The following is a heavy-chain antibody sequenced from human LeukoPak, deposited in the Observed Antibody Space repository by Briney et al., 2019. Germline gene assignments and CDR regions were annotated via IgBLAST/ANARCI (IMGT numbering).Heavy chain of an antibody. CDR1: GGSFSGYY. Sequence: SETLSLTCAVYGGSFSGYYWSWIRQPPGKGLEWIGEINHSGSTNYNPSLKSRVTISVDTSKNQFSLKLSSVTAADTAVYYCARRHITIFGVVMDYWGQGTLVTVSS. D-gene: IGHD3-3*01. CDR2: INHSGST. V-gene: IGHV4-34*01. CDR3: ARRHITIFGVVMDY. J-gene: IGHJ4*02.